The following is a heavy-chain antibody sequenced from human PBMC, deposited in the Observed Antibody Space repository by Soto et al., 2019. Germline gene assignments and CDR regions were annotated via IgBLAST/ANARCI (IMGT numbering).Heavy chain of an antibody. V-gene: IGHV1-8*01. CDR3: ARGCNYDDFWSGYGFDP. J-gene: IGHJ5*02. CDR1: GYTFTSYD. Sequence: QVQLVQSGAEVKKPGASVKVSCKASGYTFTSYDINWVRQATGQGLEWMGWMNPNSGNTGYAQKFQGRVTMTRNTSTSTASMGLSSLRSEDTAVYYCARGCNYDDFWSGYGFDPWGQGSLVTVSS. CDR2: MNPNSGNT. D-gene: IGHD3-3*01.